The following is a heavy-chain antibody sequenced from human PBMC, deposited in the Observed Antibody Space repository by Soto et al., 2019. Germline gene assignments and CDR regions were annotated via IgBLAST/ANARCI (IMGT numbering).Heavy chain of an antibody. J-gene: IGHJ6*02. V-gene: IGHV3-33*01. D-gene: IGHD1-7*01. CDR3: ARVITGTTQYYYYGMDV. Sequence: GGSLRLSCAASGFTFSSYGMHWVRQAPGKGLEWVAVIWYDGSNKYYADSVKGRFTISRDNSKNTLYLQMNSLRAEDTAVYYCARVITGTTQYYYYGMDVWGQGTTVTVSS. CDR1: GFTFSSYG. CDR2: IWYDGSNK.